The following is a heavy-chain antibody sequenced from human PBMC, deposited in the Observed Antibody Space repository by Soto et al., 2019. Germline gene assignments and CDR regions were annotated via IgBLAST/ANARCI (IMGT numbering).Heavy chain of an antibody. CDR2: IWYDGSNQ. CDR1: GFTFSTYG. J-gene: IGHJ2*01. D-gene: IGHD6-19*01. Sequence: QVQLVESGGGVVQPERSLRLSCAASGFTFSTYGMHWVRQAPGKGLEWVAVIWYDGSNQYYGDSVKGRFTISRDNSKNRLYLQMNSLRAEDTAVYYCARGVAATYWYFDLWGRGTLVTVSS. V-gene: IGHV3-33*01. CDR3: ARGVAATYWYFDL.